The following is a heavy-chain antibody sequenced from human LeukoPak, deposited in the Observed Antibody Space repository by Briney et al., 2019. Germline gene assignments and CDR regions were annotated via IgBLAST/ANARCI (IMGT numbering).Heavy chain of an antibody. V-gene: IGHV5-51*01. CDR1: GYSFTSYW. D-gene: IGHD6-13*01. CDR3: ARGMIAAAGHYYYYCMDV. CDR2: IYPGDSAT. Sequence: HGEALKISCKGSGYSFTSYWIGWVRQMPGKGLYWIGIIYPGDSATRYSPSCDGQATISGDNCITTAYLQWSSLKAADSAMYYCARGMIAAAGHYYYYCMDVWGKGTTVTVSS. J-gene: IGHJ6*03.